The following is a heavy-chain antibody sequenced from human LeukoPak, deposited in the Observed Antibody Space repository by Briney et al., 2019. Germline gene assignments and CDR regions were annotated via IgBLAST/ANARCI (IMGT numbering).Heavy chain of an antibody. Sequence: PGGSLSLSSAASESTISDYYMSWIRQAPGKGLEWVSYISSSSSYTNYADSVKGRFTISRDNAKNSLYLQMTSLRAEDTAVYYCARIHDSSGYYDYWGQGTLVTVSS. D-gene: IGHD3-22*01. CDR3: ARIHDSSGYYDY. V-gene: IGHV3-11*03. J-gene: IGHJ4*02. CDR2: ISSSSSYT. CDR1: ESTISDYY.